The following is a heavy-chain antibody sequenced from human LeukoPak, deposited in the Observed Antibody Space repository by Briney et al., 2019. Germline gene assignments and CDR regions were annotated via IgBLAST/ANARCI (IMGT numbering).Heavy chain of an antibody. CDR3: ATWRTAKTGFDY. D-gene: IGHD1-1*01. CDR1: GGSFSSYY. J-gene: IGHJ4*02. CDR2: IYYSGSA. V-gene: IGHV4-59*08. Sequence: PSETLSLTCAVYGGSFSSYYWSWIRQPPGKGLEWIGYIYYSGSANYNPSFKSRVTISVDTSKNHFSLKLSSVTAADTAVYYCATWRTAKTGFDYWGQGTLVAVSS.